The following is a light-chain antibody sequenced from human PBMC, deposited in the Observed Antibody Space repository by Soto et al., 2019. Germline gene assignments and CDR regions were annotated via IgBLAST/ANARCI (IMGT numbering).Light chain of an antibody. Sequence: DIQMTQSPSSLSASVGDSVTITCQASQDISNYLNWYQQKPGKAPKLLIYDASNLETGVPSRFSGSGYGTDFTFNISSLQPEDIATYYCQQYDSLPPTFGQGTKLEIK. V-gene: IGKV1-33*01. CDR1: QDISNY. CDR3: QQYDSLPPT. J-gene: IGKJ2*01. CDR2: DAS.